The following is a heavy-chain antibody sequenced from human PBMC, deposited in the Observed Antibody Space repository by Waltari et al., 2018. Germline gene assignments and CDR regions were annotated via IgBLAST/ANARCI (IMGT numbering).Heavy chain of an antibody. V-gene: IGHV4-59*02. D-gene: IGHD3-16*01. Sequence: QVQLQESGPGLVKPSETLSLTCTVSSGSVRAYHWRCPRQSPGKGLEWIGCVYYSGTTTYNPSLKSRVIISVDTSKNQLSLKLTSVTAADTAVYYCARDRGEIWDDVFGPAGFDPWGQGTLVTVSS. CDR3: ARDRGEIWDDVFGPAGFDP. J-gene: IGHJ5*02. CDR2: VYYSGTT. CDR1: SGSVRAYH.